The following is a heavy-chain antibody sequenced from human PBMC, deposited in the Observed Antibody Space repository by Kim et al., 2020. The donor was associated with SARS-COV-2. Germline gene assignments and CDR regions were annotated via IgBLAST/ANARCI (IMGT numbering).Heavy chain of an antibody. CDR1: GYTFTSYY. V-gene: IGHV1-46*01. J-gene: IGHJ4*02. D-gene: IGHD2-21*02. CDR3: ARDPQYCGGDCYPVFDY. CDR2: INPSGGST. Sequence: ASVKVSCKASGYTFTSYYMHWVRQAPGQGLEWMGIINPSGGSTSYAQKFQGRVTMTRDTSTSTVYMELSSLRSEDTAVYYCARDPQYCGGDCYPVFDYWGQGTLVTVSS.